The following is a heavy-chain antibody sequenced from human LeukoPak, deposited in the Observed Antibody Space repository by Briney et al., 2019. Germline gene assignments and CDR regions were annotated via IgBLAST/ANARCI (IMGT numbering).Heavy chain of an antibody. CDR2: ISTTSDY. Sequence: PGGSLRLSCAASGISFTDYSMNWVRQTPGRGLEWVAGISTTSDYYADSLKGRFTISRDNAKNSLYLQMNSLRAEDTAVYYCARRATSERGYSYGLDYWGQGTLVTVSS. J-gene: IGHJ4*02. CDR3: ARRATSERGYSYGLDY. CDR1: GISFTDYS. V-gene: IGHV3-21*01. D-gene: IGHD5-18*01.